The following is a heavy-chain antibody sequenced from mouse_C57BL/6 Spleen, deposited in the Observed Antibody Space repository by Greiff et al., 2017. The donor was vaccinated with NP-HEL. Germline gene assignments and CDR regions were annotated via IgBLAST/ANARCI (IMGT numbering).Heavy chain of an antibody. D-gene: IGHD2-4*01. CDR3: ARYDDYPHYYATDY. CDR1: GYTFTSYW. CDR2: IDPSDSET. V-gene: IGHV1-52*01. J-gene: IGHJ4*01. Sequence: VQLQQPGAELVRPGSSVKLSCKASGYTFTSYWMHWVKQRPIQGLEWIGNIDPSDSETHYNQKFKDKATLTVDKSSSTAYMQLSSLTSEDSAVYYCARYDDYPHYYATDYWGQGTSVTVSS.